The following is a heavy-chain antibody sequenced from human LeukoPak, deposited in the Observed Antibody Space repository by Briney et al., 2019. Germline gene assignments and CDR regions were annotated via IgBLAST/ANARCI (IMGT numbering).Heavy chain of an antibody. CDR3: ARERAITGSLLSWFDP. CDR2: INPSGGST. Sequence: GASVKVSCKASGYTFTSYYMHWVRQAPGQGLEWMGIINPSGGSTSYAQKFQGRVTMTRDMSTSTVYMELSSLRSEDTAVYYCARERAITGSLLSWFDPWGQGTLVTVSS. J-gene: IGHJ5*02. CDR1: GYTFTSYY. D-gene: IGHD3-10*01. V-gene: IGHV1-46*01.